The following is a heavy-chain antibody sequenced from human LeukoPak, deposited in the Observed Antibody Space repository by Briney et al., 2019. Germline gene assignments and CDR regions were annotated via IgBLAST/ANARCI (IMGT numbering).Heavy chain of an antibody. CDR3: AKDLYYYGSGSYMDY. CDR1: GYTFTSYG. V-gene: IGHV1-18*01. D-gene: IGHD3-10*01. Sequence: GASVKVSCKASGYTFTSYGISWVRQAPGQGLEWMGWISAYNGNTNYAQKLQGRVTMTTDTSTSTAYMELRSLRSDDTAVYYCAKDLYYYGSGSYMDYWGQGTLVTVSS. J-gene: IGHJ4*02. CDR2: ISAYNGNT.